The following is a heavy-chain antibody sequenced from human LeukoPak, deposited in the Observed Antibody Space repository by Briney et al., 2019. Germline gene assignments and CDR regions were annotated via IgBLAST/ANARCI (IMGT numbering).Heavy chain of an antibody. CDR3: ARGGLVGATGAVDY. D-gene: IGHD1-26*01. CDR1: GYTFTGYY. Sequence: ASVEVSCKASGYTFTGYYMHWVRQAPGQGLEWMGWINPNSGGTNYAQKFQGWVTMTRDTSISTAYMELSRLRSDDTAVYYCARGGLVGATGAVDYWGQGPLVTVPS. J-gene: IGHJ4*02. CDR2: INPNSGGT. V-gene: IGHV1-2*04.